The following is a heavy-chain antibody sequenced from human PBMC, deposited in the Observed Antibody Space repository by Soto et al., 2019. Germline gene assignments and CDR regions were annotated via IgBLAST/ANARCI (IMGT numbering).Heavy chain of an antibody. Sequence: PGGSLRLSCAASGFTFSSYAMSWVRQAPGKGLEWVSAISGSGGSTYYADSVKGRFTISRDNSKNALYLQMNSLRAEDTAVYYCATSIIRYFDWLLLGNPAYWGQGTLVTVSS. CDR3: ATSIIRYFDWLLLGNPAY. CDR1: GFTFSSYA. V-gene: IGHV3-23*01. CDR2: ISGSGGST. D-gene: IGHD3-9*01. J-gene: IGHJ4*02.